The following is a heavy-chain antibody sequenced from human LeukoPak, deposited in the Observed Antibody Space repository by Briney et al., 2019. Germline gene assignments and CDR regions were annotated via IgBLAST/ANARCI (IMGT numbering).Heavy chain of an antibody. J-gene: IGHJ6*02. CDR3: ARSIILVRGNIIGGREGGMGV. Sequence: ASVKVSCKDSGNTFSGYDINWVRQASGQGRGWIGWMNLKSGNSNSAQEYRVKVRMTGATSISTTYMELSIMTPKASAVYQYARSIILVRGNIIGGREGGMGVWGQGATVTVSS. D-gene: IGHD3-10*01. CDR2: MNLKSGNS. V-gene: IGHV1-8*01. CDR1: GNTFSGYD.